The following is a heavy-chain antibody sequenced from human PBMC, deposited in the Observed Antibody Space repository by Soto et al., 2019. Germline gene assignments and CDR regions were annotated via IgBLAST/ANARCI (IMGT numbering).Heavy chain of an antibody. CDR1: GFTFSSYG. CDR3: AGQQNLYYDFWSGYSHWFDP. Sequence: GGSLRLSCAASGFTFSSYGMHWVRQAPGKGLEWVAVIWYDGSNKYYADSVKGRFTISRDNSKNTLYLQMNSLRAEDTAVYYCAGQQNLYYDFWSGYSHWFDPWGQGTLVTVSS. J-gene: IGHJ5*02. V-gene: IGHV3-33*01. D-gene: IGHD3-3*01. CDR2: IWYDGSNK.